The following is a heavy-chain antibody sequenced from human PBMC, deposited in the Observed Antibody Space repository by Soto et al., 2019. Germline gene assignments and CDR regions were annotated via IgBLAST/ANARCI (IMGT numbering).Heavy chain of an antibody. Sequence: ASVKVSCKASGYTFTGYYVHWVRQAPGHGLEWLGWIHLNSGGTNYAQSFQGRVTMTRDMSVSTVYMEMTGLSSDDTAVYYCARDRYSYGSFDYWGQGTLVTVSS. J-gene: IGHJ4*02. V-gene: IGHV1-2*02. CDR2: IHLNSGGT. CDR1: GYTFTGYY. D-gene: IGHD5-18*01. CDR3: ARDRYSYGSFDY.